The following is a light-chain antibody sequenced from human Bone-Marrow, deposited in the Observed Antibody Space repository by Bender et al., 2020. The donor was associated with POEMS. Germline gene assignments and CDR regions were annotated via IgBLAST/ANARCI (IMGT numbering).Light chain of an antibody. CDR3: AAWEDSLNGWV. CDR1: SSNIGDHH. CDR2: INN. Sequence: QSVLTQPPSASGTPGQRVTISCSGSSSNIGDHHVFWYQQFPGTAPKLLIYINNQRPPGVPDRFSGSKSGTSASLAISGLQSEDEADYYCAAWEDSLNGWVFGGGTKLTVL. J-gene: IGLJ3*02. V-gene: IGLV1-44*01.